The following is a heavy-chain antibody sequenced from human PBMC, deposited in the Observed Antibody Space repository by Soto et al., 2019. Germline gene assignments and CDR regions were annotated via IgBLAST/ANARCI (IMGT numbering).Heavy chain of an antibody. D-gene: IGHD3-16*01. CDR3: GGGFGRYLFGF. CDR1: GGSISSYY. V-gene: IGHV4-59*01. J-gene: IGHJ4*02. CDR2: IYYSGST. Sequence: SETLSITCTVSGGSISSYYWSWIRQPPGKGLEWIGYIYYSGSTNYNPSPKSRVTITVDTSKNQFSLYLTSVTAADTAVNYCGGGFGRYLFGFWGQGTLVPVSS.